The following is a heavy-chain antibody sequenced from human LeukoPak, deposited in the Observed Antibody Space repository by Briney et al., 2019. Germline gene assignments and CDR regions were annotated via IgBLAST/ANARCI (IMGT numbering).Heavy chain of an antibody. CDR1: GYSISSGYY. J-gene: IGHJ6*02. D-gene: IGHD1-26*01. CDR2: IFHSGST. CDR3: ARDRSGSYPGSGGMDV. Sequence: PSETLSLTFAVSGYSISSGYYWGWIRQPPGKGLEWIGSIFHSGSTYYNPSLKSRVTISIDASKNQFSLKLSSVTAADTAVYYCARDRSGSYPGSGGMDVWGQGTTVTVSS. V-gene: IGHV4-38-2*02.